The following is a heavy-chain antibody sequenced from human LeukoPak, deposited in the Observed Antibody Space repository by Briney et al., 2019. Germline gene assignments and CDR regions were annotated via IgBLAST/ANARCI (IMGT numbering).Heavy chain of an antibody. V-gene: IGHV4-39*01. J-gene: IGHJ5*02. CDR3: ARQSRNNWFDP. CDR2: IYSSGST. CDR1: GGSISSNSYY. Sequence: SETLSLTCTVSGGSISSNSYYWGWIRQPPGKGLEWIGSIYSSGSTYYNPSLKSRVTISVDTSKNQFSLKVSSVTAADTAVYYCARQSRNNWFDPWGQGTLVTVS.